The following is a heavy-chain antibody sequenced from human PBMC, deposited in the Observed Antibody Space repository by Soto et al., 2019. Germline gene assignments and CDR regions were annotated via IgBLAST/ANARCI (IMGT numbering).Heavy chain of an antibody. CDR1: GGSASSGDFF. D-gene: IGHD3-10*01. V-gene: IGHV4-61*08. CDR3: ARRESLRGYGMDV. Sequence: SETLSLTCTVSGGSASSGDFFWSWIRRPPGKGLEWIGYVHYSGSTNSNPSLESRATISVDTSTKQFSLKLRSVTAAVTAVYYCARRESLRGYGMDVCGQGTTVTFSS. J-gene: IGHJ6*02. CDR2: VHYSGST.